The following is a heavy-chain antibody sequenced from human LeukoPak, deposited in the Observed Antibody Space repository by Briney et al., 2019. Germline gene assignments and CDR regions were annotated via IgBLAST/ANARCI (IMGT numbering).Heavy chain of an antibody. Sequence: PSETLSLTCAVYGGSFSGYYWSWIRQPPGKGLEWIGEINHSGSTNYNPSLKSRVTISVDTSKNQFSLKLSSVTAADTAVYYCASPQLGYCSGGSCRSYAFDIWGQGTMVTVSS. CDR1: GGSFSGYY. J-gene: IGHJ3*02. V-gene: IGHV4-34*01. D-gene: IGHD2-15*01. CDR2: INHSGST. CDR3: ASPQLGYCSGGSCRSYAFDI.